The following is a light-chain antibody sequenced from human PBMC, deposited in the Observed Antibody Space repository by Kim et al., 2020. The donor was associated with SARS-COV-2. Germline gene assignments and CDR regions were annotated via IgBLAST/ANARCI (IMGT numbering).Light chain of an antibody. CDR1: PAVNTN. J-gene: IGKJ2*01. V-gene: IGKV3-15*01. CDR3: LQYNNWPYT. CDR2: GAS. Sequence: ERVMTQSPATLSVSPGEGATLSCRASPAVNTNLAWYQQKPGQAPRLLIYGASTRTAGVPDRFSGSGSGTEFTLTISSLQSEDFAVFYCLQYNNWPYTFGQGTKLEIK.